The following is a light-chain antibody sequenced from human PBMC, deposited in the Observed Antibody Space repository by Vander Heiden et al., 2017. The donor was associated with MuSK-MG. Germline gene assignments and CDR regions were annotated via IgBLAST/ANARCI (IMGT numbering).Light chain of an antibody. CDR3: QQRGNWPIT. V-gene: IGKV3-11*01. Sequence: EIVLTQSPATLSLSPGERATLSCRASQSVSSYLAWYQQKPGQAPRLLIYDASNRATGIPARFSGSGSGTDFTLTITSLEPEDFVVYYCQQRGNWPITFGGGTKVEIK. CDR1: QSVSSY. J-gene: IGKJ4*01. CDR2: DAS.